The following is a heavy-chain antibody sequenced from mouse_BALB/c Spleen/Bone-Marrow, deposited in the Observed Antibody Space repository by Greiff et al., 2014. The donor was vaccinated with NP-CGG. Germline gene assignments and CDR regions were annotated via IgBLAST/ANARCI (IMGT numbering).Heavy chain of an antibody. CDR3: ARFAGTPYTMDY. V-gene: IGHV3-1*02. J-gene: IGHJ4*01. Sequence: EVQLQESGPDLVKPSQSLSLTCTVTGYSITSYYSWHWIRQFPGNKLEWMGYIHYSGTTVYNPSLKSRNSITRDTSNNQFFLQLNSVTTEDTATYYCARFAGTPYTMDYWGQGTSVTVSS. D-gene: IGHD4-1*01. CDR1: GYSITSYYS. CDR2: IHYSGTT.